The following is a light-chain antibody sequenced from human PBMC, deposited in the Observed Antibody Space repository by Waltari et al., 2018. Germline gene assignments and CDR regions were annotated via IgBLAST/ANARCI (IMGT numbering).Light chain of an antibody. V-gene: IGLV2-8*01. CDR2: EVN. CDR1: SGDGGGYPF. J-gene: IGLJ2*01. CDR3: SSYSDSNNLV. Sequence: QSALTQPPSASGSPGQSVTIPCTGTSGDGGGYPFASWYQQHPGRAPKPIIYEVNKRPSGVPGRFSGSKSGNTASLTVSGPQAEDEAEYYCSSYSDSNNLVFGGGTKLTVL.